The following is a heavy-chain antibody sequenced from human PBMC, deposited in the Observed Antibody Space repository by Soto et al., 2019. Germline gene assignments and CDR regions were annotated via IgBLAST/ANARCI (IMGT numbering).Heavy chain of an antibody. CDR3: ARADCGVGGCYIRRDAFDV. V-gene: IGHV3-21*01. Sequence: EVQLVESGGGLVMPGGSLRLSCAASGFTFSSYHMNWVRQAPGKGLEWVSSINPSTSHIYYADSVRGRFTISRDNSKNSLYLQMNNLRTEDAAVYYCARADCGVGGCYIRRDAFDVWGQGTMVNVSS. D-gene: IGHD2-15*01. CDR2: INPSTSHI. CDR1: GFTFSSYH. J-gene: IGHJ3*01.